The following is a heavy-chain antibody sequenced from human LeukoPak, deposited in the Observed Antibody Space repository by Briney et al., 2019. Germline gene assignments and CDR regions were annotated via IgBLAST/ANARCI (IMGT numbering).Heavy chain of an antibody. CDR1: GFTFNGNA. CDR3: ARSPANFVDY. J-gene: IGHJ4*02. Sequence: GGSLRLSCAASGFTFNGNAMTWVRQTPGKGLKWVATISGSGDRTDYADSVKGRFTISRDNSKNTLYLQMNGLRAEDTAAYYCARSPANFVDYWGQGTLVTVSS. D-gene: IGHD3-9*01. CDR2: ISGSGDRT. V-gene: IGHV3-23*01.